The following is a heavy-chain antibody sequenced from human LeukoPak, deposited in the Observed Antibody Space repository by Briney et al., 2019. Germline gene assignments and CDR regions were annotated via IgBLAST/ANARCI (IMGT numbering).Heavy chain of an antibody. CDR2: IIPILGIA. D-gene: IGHD3-22*01. Sequence: SVKVSCKASGGTFSSYAISWVRQAPGQGLEWMGRIIPILGIANYAQKFQGRVTITADKSTSTAYMELSSLRSDDTAVYYCARDTPYESEAFDIWGQGTMVTVSS. CDR3: ARDTPYESEAFDI. CDR1: GGTFSSYA. J-gene: IGHJ3*02. V-gene: IGHV1-69*04.